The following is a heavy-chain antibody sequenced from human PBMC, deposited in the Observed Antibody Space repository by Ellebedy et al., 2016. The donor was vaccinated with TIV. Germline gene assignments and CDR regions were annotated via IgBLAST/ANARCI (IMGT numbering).Heavy chain of an antibody. D-gene: IGHD3-10*01. CDR3: ARYSGSGTYYRNGMDV. CDR1: GYTFIDYG. V-gene: IGHV1-18*01. J-gene: IGHJ6*02. CDR2: VSAYSGNT. Sequence: AASVKVSCKSSGYTFIDYGVTWVRQAPGQGLDWMGWVSAYSGNTNYAENLQGRVTMTTDTSTDTAYMELRSLRSDDTAVYFCARYSGSGTYYRNGMDVWGQGTKVTVSS.